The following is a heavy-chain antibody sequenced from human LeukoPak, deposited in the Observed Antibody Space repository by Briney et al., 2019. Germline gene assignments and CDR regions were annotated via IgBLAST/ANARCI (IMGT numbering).Heavy chain of an antibody. J-gene: IGHJ5*02. CDR1: GGSISSYY. D-gene: IGHD6-13*01. V-gene: IGHV4-59*01. CDR3: ARGYSSNWNWFDP. CDR2: IYSSGST. Sequence: SETLSLTCTVSGGSISSYYWTWIQQPPGKGLEWIGYIYSSGSTKYNPSLKSRVTISLDTSKNQFSLRLSSVTAADTAVYYCARGYSSNWNWFDPWGQGTLVTVSS.